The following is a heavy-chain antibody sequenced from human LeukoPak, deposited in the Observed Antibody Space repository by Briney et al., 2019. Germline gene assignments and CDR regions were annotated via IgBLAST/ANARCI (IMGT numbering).Heavy chain of an antibody. V-gene: IGHV4-4*07. J-gene: IGHJ4*02. D-gene: IGHD2-2*01. Sequence: PSETLSLTCTVSGGSISSYYWSWIRQPAGKGLEWIGRIYTSGSTNYNPSLKSRVTMSVDTSKNQFSLKLSSVTAADTAVYYCASSKPRYCSSTSCYADFDYWGQGTLVTVSS. CDR1: GGSISSYY. CDR3: ASSKPRYCSSTSCYADFDY. CDR2: IYTSGST.